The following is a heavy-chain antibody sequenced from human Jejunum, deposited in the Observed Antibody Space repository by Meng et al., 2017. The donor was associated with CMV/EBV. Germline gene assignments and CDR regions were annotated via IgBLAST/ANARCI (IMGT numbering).Heavy chain of an antibody. CDR3: ARSRVPYYFDS. Sequence: QVQLQESGPGLVKPSETLSLICTVSGGSISSHHWSWIRQSPGKGLEWIGYIHYTGNTNYNPSLWGRLTITVDTSKSQFSLEFTSVTAADTAVYFCARSRVPYYFDSWGQGTLVTVSS. CDR1: GGSISSHH. J-gene: IGHJ4*02. V-gene: IGHV4-59*08. CDR2: IHYTGNT.